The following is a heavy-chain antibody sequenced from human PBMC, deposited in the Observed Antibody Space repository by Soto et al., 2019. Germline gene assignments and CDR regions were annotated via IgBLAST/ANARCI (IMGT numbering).Heavy chain of an antibody. D-gene: IGHD1-1*01. CDR1: GLSLNDAW. V-gene: IGHV3-15*01. CDR3: TTDRGIIERPLFDS. Sequence: EVQLVESGGGLVKPGGSLRLSCEGFGLSLNDAWMGWVRQVPGKRPEWVCRLKSEADGGTSDYAAPVGGRFSVSRDNSKNMLYLQMNSLKIDDTAVYHCTTDRGIIERPLFDSWGQGTLVTVSS. J-gene: IGHJ4*02. CDR2: LKSEADGGTS.